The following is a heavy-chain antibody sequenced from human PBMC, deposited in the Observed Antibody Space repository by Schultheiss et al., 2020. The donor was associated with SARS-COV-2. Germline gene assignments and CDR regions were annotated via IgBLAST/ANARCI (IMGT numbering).Heavy chain of an antibody. CDR2: ISYDGSNK. J-gene: IGHJ1*01. Sequence: GESLKISCAASGFTFSSYAMHWVRQAPGKGLEWVAVISYDGSNKYYADSVKGRFTISRDNSKNTLYLQMNSLRAEDTAVYYCAKDLRIAVALQHWGQGTLVTVSS. D-gene: IGHD6-19*01. CDR1: GFTFSSYA. CDR3: AKDLRIAVALQH. V-gene: IGHV3-30*18.